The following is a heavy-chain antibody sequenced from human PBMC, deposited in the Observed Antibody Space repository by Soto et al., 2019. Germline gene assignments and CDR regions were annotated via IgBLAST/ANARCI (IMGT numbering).Heavy chain of an antibody. J-gene: IGHJ5*02. V-gene: IGHV4-34*01. CDR3: ARPGYSSSWYWFDP. Sequence: SETLSLTCAVYGGSFSGYYRSWIRQPPGKGLEWIGEINHSGSTIYNPPLKSRVTISVDTSRNQFSLKLTSVTAADTAVYYCARPGYSSSWYWFDPWGQGTLVTVSS. CDR1: GGSFSGYY. CDR2: INHSGST. D-gene: IGHD6-13*01.